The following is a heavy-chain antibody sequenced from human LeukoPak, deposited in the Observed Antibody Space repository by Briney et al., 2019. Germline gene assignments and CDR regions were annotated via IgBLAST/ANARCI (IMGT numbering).Heavy chain of an antibody. J-gene: IGHJ4*02. D-gene: IGHD4-11*01. Sequence: EWMGIIYPGDSDTRYSPSFQGQVTISADKSISTAYLQWSSLKASDTAMYYCARLYSNYPDYWGQGTLVTVSS. V-gene: IGHV5-51*01. CDR2: IYPGDSDT. CDR3: ARLYSNYPDY.